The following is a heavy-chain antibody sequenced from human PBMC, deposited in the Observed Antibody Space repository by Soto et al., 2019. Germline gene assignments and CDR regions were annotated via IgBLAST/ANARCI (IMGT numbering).Heavy chain of an antibody. D-gene: IGHD3-3*01. CDR1: GFTFSDYG. CDR2: ISDGGERT. J-gene: IGHJ6*02. Sequence: EVQLLESGGDLVQPGGSLRLSCVASGFTFSDYGMSWVRQVPGEGLEWVSSISDGGERTDYRDSVRGRFTISRDNARFTLHLQMNSLRVDDTAIYFCSRDRSTDFGLDVWGQGTTVIVSS. V-gene: IGHV3-23*01. CDR3: SRDRSTDFGLDV.